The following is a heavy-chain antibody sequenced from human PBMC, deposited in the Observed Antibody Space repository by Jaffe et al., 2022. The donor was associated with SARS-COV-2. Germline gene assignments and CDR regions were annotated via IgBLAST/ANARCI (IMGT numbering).Heavy chain of an antibody. CDR2: IHHTGST. CDR3: ARRVGGSGSDY. CDR1: GGSISRSGPY. J-gene: IGHJ4*02. Sequence: QLQLQQSGPGLVKPSETLSLTCTVSGGSISRSGPYWDWIRQPPGKGPEWIGAIHHTGSTSYNPSLKSRVTLSVDTSRNQLSLKVNSVTAADTAVYYCARRVGGSGSDYWGQGTLVTASS. V-gene: IGHV4-39*01. D-gene: IGHD6-25*01.